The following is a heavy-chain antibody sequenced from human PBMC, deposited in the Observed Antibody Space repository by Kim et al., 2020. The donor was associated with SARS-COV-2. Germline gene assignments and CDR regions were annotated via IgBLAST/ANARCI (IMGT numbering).Heavy chain of an antibody. V-gene: IGHV4-34*01. CDR1: GGSFSGHY. CDR3: ARGRLGRRITMIVAFDY. CDR2: INHSGST. Sequence: SETLSLTCAVYGGSFSGHYWSWIRQPPGKGLEWIGEINHSGSTNYNPSLKSRVTISVDTSKNQFSLKLSSVTAADTAVYYCARGRLGRRITMIVAFDYWGPGTLVTVSA. D-gene: IGHD3-22*01. J-gene: IGHJ4*02.